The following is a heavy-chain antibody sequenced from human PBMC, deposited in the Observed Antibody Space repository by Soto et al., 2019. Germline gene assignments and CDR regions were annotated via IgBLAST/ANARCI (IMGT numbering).Heavy chain of an antibody. V-gene: IGHV1-69*01. CDR3: ARGRGLYNSGRAQLDS. D-gene: IGHD1-1*01. J-gene: IGHJ4*02. Sequence: QVQVVQSGAEVKKPGSSVRVSCKASGDSFTKYTVTWVRQAPRQGLEWMGGIIPRFGTTNYAPTLQDRVTITADASMNTVYMELCSLRSDDTAIYYCARGRGLYNSGRAQLDSWGQGTLVTVSS. CDR1: GDSFTKYT. CDR2: IIPRFGTT.